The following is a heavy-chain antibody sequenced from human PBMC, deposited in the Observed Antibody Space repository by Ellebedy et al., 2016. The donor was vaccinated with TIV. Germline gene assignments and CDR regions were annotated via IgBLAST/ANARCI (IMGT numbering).Heavy chain of an antibody. J-gene: IGHJ6*02. V-gene: IGHV4-59*01. CDR3: ALGVTTRFGMDV. CDR1: GGSFSGYY. Sequence: MPSETLSLTCAVYGGSFSGYYWSWIRQPPGKGLEWIGYIYYSGSTNYNPSLKSRVTISVDTSKNQFSLKLSSVTAADTAVYYCALGVTTRFGMDVWGQGTTVTVSS. CDR2: IYYSGST. D-gene: IGHD4-17*01.